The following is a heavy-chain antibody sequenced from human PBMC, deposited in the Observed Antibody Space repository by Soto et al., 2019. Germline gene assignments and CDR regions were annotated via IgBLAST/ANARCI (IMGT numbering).Heavy chain of an antibody. D-gene: IGHD6-19*01. J-gene: IGHJ4*02. CDR2: IYYSGST. CDR3: APAFGGWPPDS. V-gene: IGHV4-61*08. CDR1: GGPISSRGCC. Sequence: SLTLPLTCAVSGGPISSRGCCWIWIRQTQRKGLEWIGLIYYSGSTNYNPSFKSRVAISIDTSKRQISLNLTSVTAADTAVYYCAPAFGGWPPDSWGQGTLVTVSS.